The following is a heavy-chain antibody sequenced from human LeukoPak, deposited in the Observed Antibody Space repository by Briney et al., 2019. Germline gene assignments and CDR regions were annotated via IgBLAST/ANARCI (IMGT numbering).Heavy chain of an antibody. J-gene: IGHJ4*02. CDR2: ISGSGGST. Sequence: GGSLRLSCTASGFTFGDYAMSWFRQAPGKGLEWVSAISGSGGSTYYADSVKGRFTISRDNSKNTPYLQMNSLRAEDTAVYYGAKFSFVGVVAATLNYGAQEPLVTVPS. D-gene: IGHD2-15*01. CDR3: AKFSFVGVVAATLNY. V-gene: IGHV3-23*01. CDR1: GFTFGDYA.